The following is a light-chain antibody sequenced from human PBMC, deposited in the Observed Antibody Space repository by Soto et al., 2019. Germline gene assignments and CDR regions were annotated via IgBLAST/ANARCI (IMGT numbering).Light chain of an antibody. CDR1: HSVSSN. V-gene: IGKV3-11*01. Sequence: EVVLTQSPAILSLSPGERATLSCRASHSVSSNFAWYQQKPGQAPRPLVYDMANKAAGTPARFSASGSGTDFTLTISRIEPEDFAVYYCLQRAFWPRTFGQGTKVDI. CDR2: DMA. CDR3: LQRAFWPRT. J-gene: IGKJ1*01.